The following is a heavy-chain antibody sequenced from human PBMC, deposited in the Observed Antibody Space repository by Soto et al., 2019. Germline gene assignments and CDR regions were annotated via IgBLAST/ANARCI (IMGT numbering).Heavy chain of an antibody. V-gene: IGHV3-33*02. CDR3: ARWIRSLNYDF. Sequence: QVQLVESGGGVVQPGTSLRLSCAASGFTFSTYGMHWVRQAPGKGLEWVASIHHDGRNTYYADTAKGRFTVSKDNSTNTLFLQMDSLRVGDTAVYFCARWIRSLNYDFWGQGTLLIVSS. CDR1: GFTFSTYG. J-gene: IGHJ4*02. D-gene: IGHD2-2*03. CDR2: IHHDGRNT.